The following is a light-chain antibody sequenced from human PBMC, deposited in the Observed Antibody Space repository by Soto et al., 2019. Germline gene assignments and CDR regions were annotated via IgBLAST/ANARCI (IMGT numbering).Light chain of an antibody. CDR3: PVWDSDNNPFYV. V-gene: IGLV3-21*02. Sequence: SYELTQPPSVSVAPGQTARITGGGNNIESKSVNWYQQKPGQAPVLVVYDDSDRPSGIPERFSCSNSGNTATLIINTAEAGDEADYYCPVWDSDNNPFYVFGAGTKVTVL. J-gene: IGLJ1*01. CDR1: NIESKS. CDR2: DDS.